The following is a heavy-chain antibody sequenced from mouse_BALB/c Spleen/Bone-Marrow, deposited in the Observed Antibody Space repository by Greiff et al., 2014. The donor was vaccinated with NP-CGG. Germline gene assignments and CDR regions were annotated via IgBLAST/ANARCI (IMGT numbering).Heavy chain of an antibody. D-gene: IGHD2-2*01. Sequence: QVQLKESGAELAKPGASVKMSCKASGYTFTSYWMHWVKQRPGRGLEWIGYINPSTGYTEYNQKFKDKATLTADKSSSTAYMQLSSLTSEDSAVYYCARSGGYDGFSYWGQGTTLTVSS. J-gene: IGHJ2*01. CDR3: ARSGGYDGFSY. CDR1: GYTFTSYW. V-gene: IGHV1-7*01. CDR2: INPSTGYT.